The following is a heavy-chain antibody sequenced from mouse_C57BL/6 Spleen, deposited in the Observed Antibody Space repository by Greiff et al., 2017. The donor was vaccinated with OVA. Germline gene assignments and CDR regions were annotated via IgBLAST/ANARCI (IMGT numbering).Heavy chain of an antibody. CDR2: IDPEDGDT. V-gene: IGHV14-2*01. CDR3: ARPLYGSSHAMDY. J-gene: IGHJ4*01. Sequence: VQLQQSGAELVKPGASVKLSCTASGFNITDYYMHWVKQRTEQGLEWIGRIDPEDGDTKYAPKFQGKATITADTSSNTAYLQLSSLTSEDTAVYYCARPLYGSSHAMDYWGQGTSVTVSS. CDR1: GFNITDYY. D-gene: IGHD1-1*01.